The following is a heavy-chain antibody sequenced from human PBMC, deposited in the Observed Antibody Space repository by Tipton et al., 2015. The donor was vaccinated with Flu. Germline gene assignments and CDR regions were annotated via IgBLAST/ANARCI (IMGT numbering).Heavy chain of an antibody. D-gene: IGHD3-10*01. J-gene: IGHJ4*02. V-gene: IGHV4-59*08. CDR1: GGSFSGYS. CDR2: TTYSGTT. CDR3: ARHSGSRSYPLDY. Sequence: TLSLTCAVHGGSFSGYSWSWIRQPPGKGLEWIGYTTYSGTTSYNPSLQSRVSISIDTSKNQFSLKLSSVTAADTAVYYCARHSGSRSYPLDYWGQGTLVTVSS.